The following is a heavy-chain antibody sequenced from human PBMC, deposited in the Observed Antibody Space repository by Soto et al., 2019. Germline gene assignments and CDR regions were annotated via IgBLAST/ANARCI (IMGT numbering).Heavy chain of an antibody. J-gene: IGHJ3*02. Sequence: EVQLVESGGGLVQPGRSLRLSCAASGFTFDDYAMDWVRQAPGKALEWVSGISWNRGSIAYPDSVKGRFTISRDNAKNSLYLQMNSLRAEDTALYYCAKAVTDSGYDSDIWGQGTMFTVSS. CDR1: GFTFDDYA. D-gene: IGHD5-12*01. V-gene: IGHV3-9*01. CDR3: AKAVTDSGYDSDI. CDR2: ISWNRGSI.